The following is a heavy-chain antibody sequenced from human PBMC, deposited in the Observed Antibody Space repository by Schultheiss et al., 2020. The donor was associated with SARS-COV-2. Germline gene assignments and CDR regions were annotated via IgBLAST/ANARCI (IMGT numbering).Heavy chain of an antibody. CDR2: INHSGST. Sequence: SETLSLTCTVSGGSISSYYWNWIRQPPGKGLEWIGEINHSGSTNYNPSLKSRVTMSVDTSKNQFTLKLSSVTAADTAVYYCARGRYCSSTSCYAFAHYYYMDVWGKGTTVTVSS. CDR1: GGSISSYY. CDR3: ARGRYCSSTSCYAFAHYYYMDV. D-gene: IGHD2-2*01. V-gene: IGHV4-34*01. J-gene: IGHJ6*03.